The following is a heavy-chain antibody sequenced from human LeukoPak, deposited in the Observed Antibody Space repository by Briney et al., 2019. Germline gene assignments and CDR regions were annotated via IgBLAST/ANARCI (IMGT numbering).Heavy chain of an antibody. J-gene: IGHJ4*02. CDR1: GFTFRNYY. CDR3: ARDGYNYFDF. Sequence: PGGSLRLSCAASGFTFRNYYMIWTRQPTGKGLEWLSYISSNGNTIYYADSVRGRFTVSRDNVKNSLFVEMNSLRAEDTAVYYCARDGYNYFDFWGQGTLVTVSS. CDR2: ISSNGNTI. D-gene: IGHD5-24*01. V-gene: IGHV3-11*01.